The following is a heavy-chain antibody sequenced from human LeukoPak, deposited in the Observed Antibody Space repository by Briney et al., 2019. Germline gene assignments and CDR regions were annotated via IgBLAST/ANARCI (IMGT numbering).Heavy chain of an antibody. Sequence: GGSLRLSCAASGFTFSSYGMHWVRQAPGKGLEWVAFIRYDGSNKYYADSVKGRFTISRDNSKNTLYLQMNSLRAEDTAVYYCARDGIHSSVFGVVSDAFDIWGQGTMVTVSS. D-gene: IGHD3-3*01. V-gene: IGHV3-30*02. CDR3: ARDGIHSSVFGVVSDAFDI. CDR1: GFTFSSYG. CDR2: IRYDGSNK. J-gene: IGHJ3*02.